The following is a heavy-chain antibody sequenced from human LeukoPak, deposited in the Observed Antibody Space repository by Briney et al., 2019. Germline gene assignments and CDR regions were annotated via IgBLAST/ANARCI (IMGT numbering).Heavy chain of an antibody. Sequence: PGGSLRLSCAASGFTFSSYEMNWVRQAPGKGLEWVSYISSSGSTIYYADSLNGRFTVSKDNAKQSLYLQMNSLRAEDTAVYYCARSEGKGVVDYWGQGTLVTVSS. V-gene: IGHV3-48*03. J-gene: IGHJ4*02. D-gene: IGHD1-14*01. CDR3: ARSEGKGVVDY. CDR2: ISSSGSTI. CDR1: GFTFSSYE.